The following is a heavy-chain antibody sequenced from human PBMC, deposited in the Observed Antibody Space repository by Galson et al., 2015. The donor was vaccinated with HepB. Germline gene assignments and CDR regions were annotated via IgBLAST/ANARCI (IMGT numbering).Heavy chain of an antibody. V-gene: IGHV3-23*01. J-gene: IGHJ4*02. CDR3: AKVSSRGYYYDSSGYYCFDY. CDR1: GFTFSSYA. Sequence: SLRLSCAASGFTFSSYAMSWVRQAPGKGLEWVSAISGSGGSTYYADSVKGRFTISRDNSKNTLYLQMNSLRAEDTAVYYCAKVSSRGYYYDSSGYYCFDYWGQGTLVTVSS. CDR2: ISGSGGST. D-gene: IGHD3-22*01.